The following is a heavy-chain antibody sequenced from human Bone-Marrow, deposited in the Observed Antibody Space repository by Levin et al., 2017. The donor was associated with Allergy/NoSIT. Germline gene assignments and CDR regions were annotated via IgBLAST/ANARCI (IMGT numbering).Heavy chain of an antibody. J-gene: IGHJ4*02. CDR1: GGSISSYY. V-gene: IGHV4-59*01. CDR2: IYYSGST. D-gene: IGHD2/OR15-2a*01. Sequence: SETLSLTCTVSGGSISSYYWSWIRQPPGKGLEWIGYIYYSGSTNYNPSLKSRVTISVDTSKNQFSLKLSSVTAADTAVYYCARVILSTWAPAFDYWGQGTLVTVSS. CDR3: ARVILSTWAPAFDY.